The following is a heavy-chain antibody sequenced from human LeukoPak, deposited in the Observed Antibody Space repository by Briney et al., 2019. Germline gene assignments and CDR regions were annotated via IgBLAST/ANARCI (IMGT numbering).Heavy chain of an antibody. Sequence: GSLRLSCAASGFTYSSYWMSWVRQAPGKGLEWVANIKQDGSEKYYVDAVKGRFTISRDKAKNSLYLQMNSLRAEDTAVYYCARSRFFGVGCFASWGPGTLVTVPS. CDR2: IKQDGSEK. CDR1: GFTYSSYW. CDR3: ARSRFFGVGCFAS. J-gene: IGHJ4*01. V-gene: IGHV3-7*01. D-gene: IGHD3-3*01.